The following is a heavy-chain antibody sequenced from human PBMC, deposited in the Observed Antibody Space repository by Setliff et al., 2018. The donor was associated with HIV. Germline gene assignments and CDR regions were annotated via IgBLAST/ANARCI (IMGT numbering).Heavy chain of an antibody. CDR1: GDSIRSSRSF. D-gene: IGHD1-7*01. CDR2: IYFSGSV. J-gene: IGHJ4*02. V-gene: IGHV4-39*07. Sequence: LSLTCTVSGDSIRSSRSFWGWIRQSPGKGLEWIGSIYFSGSVFYNPSLNSRVIISIDTSRNQFSLKLSSVTGADTAVYYCARVSSVIELQGGDYFDSWGQGLLVTVSS. CDR3: ARVSSVIELQGGDYFDS.